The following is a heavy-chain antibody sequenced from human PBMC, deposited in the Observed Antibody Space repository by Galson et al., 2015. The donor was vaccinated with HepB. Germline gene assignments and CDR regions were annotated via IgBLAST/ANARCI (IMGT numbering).Heavy chain of an antibody. Sequence: SVKVSCKASGGTFSSYAISWVRQAPGQGLEWMGRIIPILGIANYAQKFQGRVTITADKSTSTAYMELSSLRSEDTAVYYCARDFYCGGDCYSGGYFQHWGQGTLVTVSS. D-gene: IGHD2-21*02. CDR1: GGTFSSYA. CDR2: IIPILGIA. CDR3: ARDFYCGGDCYSGGYFQH. V-gene: IGHV1-69*04. J-gene: IGHJ1*01.